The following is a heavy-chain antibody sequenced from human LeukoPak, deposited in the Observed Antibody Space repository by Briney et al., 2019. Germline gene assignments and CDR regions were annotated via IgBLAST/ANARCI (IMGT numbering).Heavy chain of an antibody. V-gene: IGHV4-59*11. D-gene: IGHD3-22*01. Sequence: EPSETLSLTCTVSGGSIGSHYGSWIRQPPGKGLEWIGYVFYSGTTNYNPSLKSRVTISVDTSKNQFSLKLSSVTAADTAVYYCARDYYDSRGEAFDIWGLGTMVTVSS. J-gene: IGHJ3*02. CDR1: GGSIGSHY. CDR2: VFYSGTT. CDR3: ARDYYDSRGEAFDI.